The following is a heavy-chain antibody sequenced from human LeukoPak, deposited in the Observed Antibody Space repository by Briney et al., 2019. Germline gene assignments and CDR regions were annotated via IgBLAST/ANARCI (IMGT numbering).Heavy chain of an antibody. CDR1: GFTFDDYA. D-gene: IGHD1-26*01. CDR2: ISGSGGNT. Sequence: PGGSLRLSCAASGFTFDDYAMSWVRQAPGKGLEWVSGISGSGGNTYYADSVKGRFTISRDSSKNTLYLQMNSLRAEDTAIYYCAKTGSYYYFDYWGQGTLVTVSS. J-gene: IGHJ4*02. CDR3: AKTGSYYYFDY. V-gene: IGHV3-23*01.